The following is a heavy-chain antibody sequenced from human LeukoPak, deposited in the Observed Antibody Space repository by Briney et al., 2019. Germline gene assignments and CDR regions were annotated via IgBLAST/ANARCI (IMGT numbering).Heavy chain of an antibody. CDR2: VYDSGTT. CDR3: ARRIMGSSSMDS. J-gene: IGHJ4*02. V-gene: IGHV4-39*07. CDR1: GASTDSSSYY. Sequence: SETLSLTCSVSGASTDSSSYYWAWIRQPPGKGLEWIGNVYDSGTTSYNPSLQSRFTISVDTSNHQFSLKLRSVTAADTAVYFCARRIMGSSSMDSWGQGTLVTVSS. D-gene: IGHD6-6*01.